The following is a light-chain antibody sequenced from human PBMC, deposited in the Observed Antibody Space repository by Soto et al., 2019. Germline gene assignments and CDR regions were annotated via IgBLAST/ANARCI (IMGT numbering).Light chain of an antibody. CDR2: GAS. Sequence: EIVLTQSPDTLSLSPGERATLSCRASQSISSNFLAWYQQKPGQAPRLLIYGASSRATGIPDRFGGSGSGTDFTLVISRLEPEDFAFYYCQQYARSPTSFGGGTKVEIK. V-gene: IGKV3-20*01. CDR3: QQYARSPTS. J-gene: IGKJ4*02. CDR1: QSISSNF.